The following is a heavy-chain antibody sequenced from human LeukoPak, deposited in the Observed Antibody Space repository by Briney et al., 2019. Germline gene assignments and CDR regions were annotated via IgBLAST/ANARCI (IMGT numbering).Heavy chain of an antibody. J-gene: IGHJ4*02. D-gene: IGHD5-24*01. CDR1: GFTFSSYG. Sequence: GGSLRLSCAASGFTFSSYGMHWVRQAPGKGLEWVAVISYDGSNKYYADSVKGRFTISRDNSKNTLYLQMNSLRAEDTAVYYCAKGGWLHDLTKYFDYWGQGTLVTVSS. CDR3: AKGGWLHDLTKYFDY. V-gene: IGHV3-30*18. CDR2: ISYDGSNK.